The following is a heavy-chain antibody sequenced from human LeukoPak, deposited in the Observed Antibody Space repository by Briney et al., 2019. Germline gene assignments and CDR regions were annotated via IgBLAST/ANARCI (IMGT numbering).Heavy chain of an antibody. CDR3: AREGAAWGPYYYYYMDV. CDR2: IESNGNNK. Sequence: GGSLRLSCVASGFTFSGFGIHWVRQAPGQGLEWVAFIESNGNNKYYADSVKGRFTISRDNSKNTLYLQMNVLRSEDMAVYYCAREGAAWGPYYYYYMDVWGKGTTVTVSS. J-gene: IGHJ6*03. D-gene: IGHD2-15*01. CDR1: GFTFSGFG. V-gene: IGHV3-30*02.